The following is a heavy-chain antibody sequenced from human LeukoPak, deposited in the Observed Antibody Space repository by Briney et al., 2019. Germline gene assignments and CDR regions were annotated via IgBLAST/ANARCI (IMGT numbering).Heavy chain of an antibody. Sequence: GESLKISCKGSGYRFTDYWICWVRQMPGKGLEWMGIIYPGDSDTRYSPSFQGQVTISADKSINTAHLQWSSLKASDTAMYYCARGAAGTTPDYYYFGLDVWGPRDHGQSLL. CDR3: ARGAAGTTPDYYYFGLDV. CDR2: IYPGDSDT. CDR1: GYRFTDYW. J-gene: IGHJ6*01. V-gene: IGHV5-51*01. D-gene: IGHD1-7*01.